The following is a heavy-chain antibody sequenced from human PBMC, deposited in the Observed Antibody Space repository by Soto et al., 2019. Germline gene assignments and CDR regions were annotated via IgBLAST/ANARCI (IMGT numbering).Heavy chain of an antibody. J-gene: IGHJ6*02. D-gene: IGHD3-10*01. CDR3: ARDAGGPVRDYGMDV. Sequence: ASVKVSCKASGYTFTSYAMHWVRQAPGQGLEWMGWINPNSGGTNYAQKFQGRVTMTRDTSISTAYMELSRLRSDDTAVYYCARDAGGPVRDYGMDVWGQGTTVTVSS. CDR1: GYTFTSYA. CDR2: INPNSGGT. V-gene: IGHV1-2*02.